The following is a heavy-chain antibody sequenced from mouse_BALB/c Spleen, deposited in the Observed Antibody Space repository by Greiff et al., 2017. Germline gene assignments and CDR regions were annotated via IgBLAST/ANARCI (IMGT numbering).Heavy chain of an antibody. CDR3: ARGYDGYPHYYAMDY. Sequence: EVQLQESGAELVKPGASVKLSCTASGFNIKDTYMHWVKQRPEQGLEWIGRIDPANGNTKYDPKFQGKATITADTSSNTAYLQLSSLTSEDTAVYYCARGYDGYPHYYAMDYWGQGTSVTVSS. CDR2: IDPANGNT. D-gene: IGHD2-3*01. J-gene: IGHJ4*01. V-gene: IGHV14-3*02. CDR1: GFNIKDTY.